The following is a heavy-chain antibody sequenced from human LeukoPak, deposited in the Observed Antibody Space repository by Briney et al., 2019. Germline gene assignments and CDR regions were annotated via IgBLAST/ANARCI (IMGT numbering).Heavy chain of an antibody. CDR1: GFTFSSYA. D-gene: IGHD4-17*01. J-gene: IGHJ4*02. V-gene: IGHV3-30*01. CDR2: ISYDGSNK. Sequence: GRSLRLSCAAPGFTFSSYAMHWVRQAPGKGLEWVAVISYDGSNKYYADSVEGRFTISRDNSKNTLYLQMNSLRAEDTAVYYCARDGSYGDYPGPFDYWGQGTLVTVSS. CDR3: ARDGSYGDYPGPFDY.